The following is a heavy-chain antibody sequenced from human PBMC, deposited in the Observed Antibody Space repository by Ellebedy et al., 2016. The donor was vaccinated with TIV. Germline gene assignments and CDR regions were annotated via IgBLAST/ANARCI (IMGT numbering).Heavy chain of an antibody. D-gene: IGHD6-6*01. CDR2: INAGNGNT. CDR1: GYTFTSYA. CDR3: ARHIAARSMFDY. V-gene: IGHV1-3*01. J-gene: IGHJ4*02. Sequence: AASVKVSCKASGYTFTSYAMHWVRQAPGQRLEWMGWINAGNGNTKYSQKFQGRVTITRDTSASTAYMELSSLRSEDTAVYYCARHIAARSMFDYWGQGTLVTVSS.